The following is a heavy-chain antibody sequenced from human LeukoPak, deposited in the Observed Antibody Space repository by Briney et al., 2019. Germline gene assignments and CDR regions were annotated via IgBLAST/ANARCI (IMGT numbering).Heavy chain of an antibody. CDR2: IYSDGSRT. CDR3: ARSWYSSSWYVSWFDP. CDR1: GFTFSSYW. D-gene: IGHD6-13*01. J-gene: IGHJ5*02. V-gene: IGHV3-74*01. Sequence: GGSLRLSCAASGFTFSSYWMHWVRQGPGKGLVWVSRIYSDGSRTTYADSVKGRFTISGDNAKNTLYLQMNSLRAEDTAVYYCARSWYSSSWYVSWFDPWGQGTLVTVSS.